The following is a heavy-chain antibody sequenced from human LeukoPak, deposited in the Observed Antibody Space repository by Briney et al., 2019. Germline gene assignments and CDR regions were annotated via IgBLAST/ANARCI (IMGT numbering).Heavy chain of an antibody. D-gene: IGHD3-10*01. Sequence: ASVKVSCKASGVTLNNYAISWVRQAPGQGLEWMGRTVPVFATTTYAQKFQGRVMITADESTSTVHMELSSLTAEDTALYYCARPYSPGNYINLGLDFWGQGTLVTVS. V-gene: IGHV1-69*15. J-gene: IGHJ4*02. CDR2: TVPVFATT. CDR3: ARPYSPGNYINLGLDF. CDR1: GVTLNNYA.